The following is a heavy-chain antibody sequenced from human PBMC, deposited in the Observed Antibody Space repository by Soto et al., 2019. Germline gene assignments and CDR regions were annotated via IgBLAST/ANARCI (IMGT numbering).Heavy chain of an antibody. D-gene: IGHD6-19*01. CDR3: ARDPGIAVAGTPYFDY. Sequence: QVQLVQSGAEVKKPGASVKVSCKASGYTFTSYAMHWVRQAPGQRLEWMGWINAGNGNTKYSQKFQGRVTITRDTTASTADMELSSLRSEDTAVYYCARDPGIAVAGTPYFDYWGQGTLVTVSS. CDR2: INAGNGNT. J-gene: IGHJ4*02. CDR1: GYTFTSYA. V-gene: IGHV1-3*01.